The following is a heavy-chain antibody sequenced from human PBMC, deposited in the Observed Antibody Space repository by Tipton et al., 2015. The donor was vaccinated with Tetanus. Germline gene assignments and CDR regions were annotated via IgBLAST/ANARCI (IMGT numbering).Heavy chain of an antibody. D-gene: IGHD1/OR15-1a*01. CDR3: ARRRTKTNLFYWFDP. Sequence: QLVQSGAEVKKPGESLKISCKGSGYSFSSYYIAWVRRMPGKGLEWMGIIHPGNSETTYNPSLQGQVTISADKSINTAFLHWSSLKASDTAIYYCARRRTKTNLFYWFDPWGQGTLVTVSS. J-gene: IGHJ5*02. V-gene: IGHV5-51*01. CDR2: IHPGNSET. CDR1: GYSFSSYY.